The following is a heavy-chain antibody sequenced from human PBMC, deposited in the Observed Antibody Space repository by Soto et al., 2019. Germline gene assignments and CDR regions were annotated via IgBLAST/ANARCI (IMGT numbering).Heavy chain of an antibody. D-gene: IGHD5-18*01. CDR1: GFTFSSYA. V-gene: IGHV3-23*01. Sequence: GGSLRLSCAASGFTFSSYALTWVRQAPGKGLEWVSVISGGGINTLYADSVKGRFTISRDNSKNTLYLQMNSLRADDTAVYYCATVGTANYFDKWGQGTLVTVSS. J-gene: IGHJ4*02. CDR3: ATVGTANYFDK. CDR2: ISGGGINT.